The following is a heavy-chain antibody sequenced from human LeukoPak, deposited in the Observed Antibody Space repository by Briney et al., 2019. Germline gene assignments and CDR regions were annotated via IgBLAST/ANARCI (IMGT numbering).Heavy chain of an antibody. CDR3: ASAGPDDY. CDR1: GFTFSSYA. V-gene: IGHV3-30-3*01. CDR2: ISYDGSNK. Sequence: PGGSLRLSCAASGFTFSSYAMHWDRQAPGKGLEWVAVISYDGSNKYYADSVKGRFTISRDNSKNTLYLQMNSLRAEDTAVYYCASAGPDDYWGQGTLVTVSS. J-gene: IGHJ4*02. D-gene: IGHD1-1*01.